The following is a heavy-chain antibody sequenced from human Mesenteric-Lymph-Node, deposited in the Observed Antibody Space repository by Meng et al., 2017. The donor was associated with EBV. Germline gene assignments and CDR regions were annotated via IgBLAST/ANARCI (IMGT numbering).Heavy chain of an antibody. D-gene: IGHD5-24*01. CDR2: INHSEST. CDR1: GGYCSGYY. J-gene: IGHJ4*02. CDR3: ARGMATII. V-gene: IGHV4-34*01. Sequence: QVELQQWGAGLVKQSETLSLICAVSGGYCSGYYWIWIRQHPGKGLEWIGEINHSESTNYNQSLTSRVTISVDTSKNQYSLKLRTVTAADTAVYYCARGMATIIWGQGTLVTVSS.